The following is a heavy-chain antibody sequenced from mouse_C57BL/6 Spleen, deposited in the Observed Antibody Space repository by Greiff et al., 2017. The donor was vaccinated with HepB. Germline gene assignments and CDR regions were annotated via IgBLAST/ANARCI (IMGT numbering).Heavy chain of an antibody. CDR3: TSRYDDYPFAY. CDR2: IDPETGGT. J-gene: IGHJ3*01. Sequence: VQLQQSGAELVRPGASVTLSCKASGYTFTDYEMHWVKQTPVHGLEWIGAIDPETGGTAYNQKFKGKAILTADKSSSTAYMELRSLTSEDSAVYYCTSRYDDYPFAYWGQGTLVTVSA. D-gene: IGHD2-13*01. CDR1: GYTFTDYE. V-gene: IGHV1-15*01.